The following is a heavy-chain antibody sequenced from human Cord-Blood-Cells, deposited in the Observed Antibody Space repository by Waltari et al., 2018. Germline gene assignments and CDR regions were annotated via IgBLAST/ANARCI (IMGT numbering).Heavy chain of an antibody. D-gene: IGHD3-10*01. CDR2: IGSSGSTI. Sequence: QVQLVESGGGLVKPGGSLRLCCAASGFTFSDYYMSWIRQDPGKGMEWVSYIGSSGSTIYYAASVKGRSNISRDNAKNSLYLQMNSLRAEDTAVYYCARDKAITGYFDLWGRGTLVTVSS. V-gene: IGHV3-11*01. CDR1: GFTFSDYY. J-gene: IGHJ2*01. CDR3: ARDKAITGYFDL.